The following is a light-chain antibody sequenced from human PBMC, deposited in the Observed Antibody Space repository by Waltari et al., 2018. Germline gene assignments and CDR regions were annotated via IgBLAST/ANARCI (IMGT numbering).Light chain of an antibody. CDR2: EVS. V-gene: IGLV2-14*01. CDR1: SSDIGNYNY. CDR3: SSYTNRATLRV. J-gene: IGLJ1*01. Sequence: QSALAQPASVSGSPGQSIAISCTGTSSDIGNYNYVSWYQQHPGKAPKLILYEVSDRPSGVSRRVSGSKSGNKATLTISGLQADDEADYYCSSYTNRATLRVFGTGTKVTVL.